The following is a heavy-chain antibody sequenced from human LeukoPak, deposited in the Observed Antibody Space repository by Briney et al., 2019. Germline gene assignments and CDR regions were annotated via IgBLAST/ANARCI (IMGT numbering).Heavy chain of an antibody. J-gene: IGHJ3*01. V-gene: IGHV1-8*01. CDR1: GYTFTNYD. D-gene: IGHD3-10*01. CDR3: ARRVRGVVIFSRAQGSFDL. CDR2: MHPSNGDT. Sequence: ASVKVSCKASGYTFTNYDINWVRQAAGQGLEWMGWMHPSNGDTGYAQKFQGRVTMTRNTSTTTAYMELSSLRSDDTAVYYCARRVRGVVIFSRAQGSFDLWGQGTLVTVSS.